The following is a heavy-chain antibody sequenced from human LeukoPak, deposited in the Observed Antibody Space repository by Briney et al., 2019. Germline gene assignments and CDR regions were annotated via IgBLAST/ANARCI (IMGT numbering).Heavy chain of an antibody. Sequence: SETLSLTCAVSGRSLRGYYWSWIRQPAGKGLEWIGRIYTSGSTNYNPSLKSRVTMSVDTSTNQLSLKLSSVTAADTAVYYCARDSGTTGEVKFDPWGQGTLVTVSS. CDR1: GRSLRGYY. V-gene: IGHV4-4*07. CDR3: ARDSGTTGEVKFDP. J-gene: IGHJ5*02. CDR2: IYTSGST. D-gene: IGHD3-10*01.